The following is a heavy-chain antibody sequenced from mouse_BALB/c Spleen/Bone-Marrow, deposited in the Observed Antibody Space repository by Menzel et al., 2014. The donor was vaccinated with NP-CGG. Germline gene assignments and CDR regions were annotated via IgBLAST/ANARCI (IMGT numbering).Heavy chain of an antibody. CDR1: GFNIKDTY. J-gene: IGHJ1*01. CDR2: IDPANGNT. D-gene: IGHD2-14*01. V-gene: IGHV14-3*02. Sequence: EVQLVESGAELVKPGASVKLSCTASGFNIKDTYMHWVKQRPEQGLEWIGRIDPANGNTKYDPKFQGKATITADTSSNTAYLQLSSLTSEDTAVYYCASYRYAWYFDVWGAGTTVTISP. CDR3: ASYRYAWYFDV.